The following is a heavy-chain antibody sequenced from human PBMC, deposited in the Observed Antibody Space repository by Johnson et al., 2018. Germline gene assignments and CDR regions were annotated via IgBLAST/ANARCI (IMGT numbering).Heavy chain of an antibody. V-gene: IGHV1-46*01. CDR1: GYTFTSFH. J-gene: IGHJ6*02. Sequence: QVQLVQSGAEVKKPGASVKVSCKASGYTFTSFHVHWVRQAPGQGLEWMGIINPSGAGTTYSRKFQGRVTVTRDTSTGTVYMEVNSLRSEDTAGYYCARASHSNHGYPDGLDVWGQGATVTVS. D-gene: IGHD1-14*01. CDR2: INPSGAGT. CDR3: ARASHSNHGYPDGLDV.